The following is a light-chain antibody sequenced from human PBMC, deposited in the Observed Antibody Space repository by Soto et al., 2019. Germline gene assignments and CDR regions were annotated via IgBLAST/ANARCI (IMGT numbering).Light chain of an antibody. CDR2: GAS. Sequence: IVMTQSPATLSVSPGERVTLSCRASETVRTNLAWFQQKPGHTPRLLIFGASTRATGIPTRFTGSGSETEFTLTIGSLQSEDLAVYYCQQYYNWPPYTFGQGTKLEIK. CDR3: QQYYNWPPYT. V-gene: IGKV3-15*01. J-gene: IGKJ2*01. CDR1: ETVRTN.